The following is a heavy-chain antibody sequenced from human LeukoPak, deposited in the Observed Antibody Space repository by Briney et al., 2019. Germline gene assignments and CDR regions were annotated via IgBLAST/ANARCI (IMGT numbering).Heavy chain of an antibody. CDR1: GFTFSSYG. V-gene: IGHV3-30*18. CDR3: AKDFVSGDSSLYYFDY. CDR2: ISYDGSNK. Sequence: PGRSLRLSCAASGFTFSSYGMHWVRQAPGKGLEWVAVISYDGSNKYYADSVKGRFTISRDNSKNTLYLQMNSLRAEDTAVYYCAKDFVSGDSSLYYFDYWGQGTLVTVSS. J-gene: IGHJ4*02. D-gene: IGHD6-6*01.